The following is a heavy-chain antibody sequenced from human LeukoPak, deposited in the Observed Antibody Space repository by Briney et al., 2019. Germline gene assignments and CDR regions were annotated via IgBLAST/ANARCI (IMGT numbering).Heavy chain of an antibody. Sequence: SETLSLTCAVYGGSFSGYYWSWIRQPPGKGLEWIGEINHSGSTNYNPSLKSRVTISVDTSKNQFSLKLSSVTAADTAVYYCARGIVVYYYGMDVLGQGTTVTVSS. CDR1: GGSFSGYY. CDR3: ARGIVVYYYGMDV. CDR2: INHSGST. J-gene: IGHJ6*02. V-gene: IGHV4-34*01. D-gene: IGHD2-15*01.